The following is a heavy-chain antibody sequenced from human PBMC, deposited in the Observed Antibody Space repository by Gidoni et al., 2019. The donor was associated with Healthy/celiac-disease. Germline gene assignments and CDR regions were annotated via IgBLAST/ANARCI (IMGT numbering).Heavy chain of an antibody. CDR2: IIPIFGTA. CDR3: ARSFDYYGSGSYFGYFDY. CDR1: GGTFSSHA. D-gene: IGHD3-10*01. V-gene: IGHV1-69*06. Sequence: QVQLVQSGAEVKKPGSSVKVSCKASGGTFSSHAISWVRQAPGHVLEWMGGIIPIFGTANYAQKFQGRVTITADKSTSTAYMELSSLRSEDTAVYYCARSFDYYGSGSYFGYFDYWGQGTLVTVSS. J-gene: IGHJ4*02.